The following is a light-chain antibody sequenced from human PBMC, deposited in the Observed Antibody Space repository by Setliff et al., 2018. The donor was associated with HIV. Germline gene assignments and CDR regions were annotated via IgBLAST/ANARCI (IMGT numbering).Light chain of an antibody. Sequence: QSALAQPPSVSGSPGQSVNISCTGTTSNVGGYNYVSWYQQHPGKAPKLIIYEVSNRPSGVSNRFSGSKSGNTASLTISGLQAEDEADYYCSSYTSSSSLTIFGGGTKVTVL. CDR3: SSYTSSSSLTI. CDR1: TSNVGGYNY. CDR2: EVS. J-gene: IGLJ2*01. V-gene: IGLV2-14*01.